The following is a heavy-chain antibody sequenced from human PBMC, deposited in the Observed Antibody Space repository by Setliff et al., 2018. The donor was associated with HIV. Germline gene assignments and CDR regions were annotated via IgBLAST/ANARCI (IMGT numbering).Heavy chain of an antibody. D-gene: IGHD5-12*01. J-gene: IGHJ4*02. V-gene: IGHV1-2*02. CDR3: ARRGDGYTFDY. CDR1: GYTFTGYY. Sequence: ASVKVSCKASGYTFTGYYMHWVRQAPGQGLEWMGWIKSNSGGTRFAQSLQGRVTLTTDTSTNTAYMDLRSLRSDDTAVYYCARRGDGYTFDYWGQGTLVTVSS. CDR2: IKSNSGGT.